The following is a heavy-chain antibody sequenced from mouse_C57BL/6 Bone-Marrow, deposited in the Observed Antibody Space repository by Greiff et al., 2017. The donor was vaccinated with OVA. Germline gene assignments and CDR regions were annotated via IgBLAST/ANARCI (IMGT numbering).Heavy chain of an antibody. Sequence: EVKLMESGGGLVQPGGSMKLSCVASGFTFSNYWMNWVRQSPEKGLEWVAQIRLKSDNYATHYAESVKGRFTISRDDSKSSVYLQMNNLRAEDTGIYYCTGYYYGRLDYWGQGTTLTVSS. CDR1: GFTFSNYW. J-gene: IGHJ2*01. V-gene: IGHV6-3*01. CDR3: TGYYYGRLDY. D-gene: IGHD1-1*01. CDR2: IRLKSDNYAT.